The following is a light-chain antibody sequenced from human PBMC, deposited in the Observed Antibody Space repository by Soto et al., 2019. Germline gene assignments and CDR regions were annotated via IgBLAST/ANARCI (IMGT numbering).Light chain of an antibody. Sequence: DIVLTQSPATLSLSPGDRVTLSCRASQTVGRFLSWYQHSPGQGPRLLVYDASNRATVVPARFSGSGSETDFTLTISSLEPEDFAFYYYQQSILCPITFGQGTSLEIK. CDR3: QQSILCPIT. CDR1: QTVGRF. V-gene: IGKV3-11*01. CDR2: DAS. J-gene: IGKJ5*01.